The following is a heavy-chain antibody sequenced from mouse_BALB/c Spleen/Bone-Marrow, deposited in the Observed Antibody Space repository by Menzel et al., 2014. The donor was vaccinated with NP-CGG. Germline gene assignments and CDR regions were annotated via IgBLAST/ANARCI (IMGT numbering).Heavy chain of an antibody. V-gene: IGHV1-4*02. CDR1: GYTFTSYT. CDR3: ARLNYGNPFAY. D-gene: IGHD2-1*01. CDR2: INPSSGYT. Sequence: LVESAAELARPGASVKMSCKASGYTFTSYTMHWVKRRPGQGLEWIGYINPSSGYTDYNQKFNDKTTLTADKSSSTAYMQLSSLTSEDSAVYYCARLNYGNPFAYWGQGTLVTVSA. J-gene: IGHJ3*01.